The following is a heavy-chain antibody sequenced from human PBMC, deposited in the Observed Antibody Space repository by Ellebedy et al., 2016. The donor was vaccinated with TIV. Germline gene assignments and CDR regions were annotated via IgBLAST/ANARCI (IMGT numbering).Heavy chain of an antibody. CDR1: GFTFSSFA. CDR2: IGTADDT. CDR3: AAAGRLSDYNAMDV. J-gene: IGHJ6*02. Sequence: GGSLRLSCAASGFTFSSFAMHWVRQAPGKGLEWVSLIGTADDTYYAASVKGRFTISRENAKNSFYLQMNSLTAEDTAVYFCAAAGRLSDYNAMDVWGQGTTVTV. D-gene: IGHD3-10*01. V-gene: IGHV3-13*01.